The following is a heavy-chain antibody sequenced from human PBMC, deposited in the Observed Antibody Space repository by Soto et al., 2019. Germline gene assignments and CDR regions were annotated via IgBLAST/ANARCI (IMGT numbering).Heavy chain of an antibody. J-gene: IGHJ1*01. CDR2: IYYSGST. Sequence: SETLSLTCTVSGGSISSYYWSWIRQPPGKGLEWIGYIYYSGSTNYNPSLKSRVTISVDTSKNQFSLKLSSVTAADTAVYYCASLPGVGGGAEYFQHWGQGTLVTVSS. D-gene: IGHD2-15*01. CDR1: GGSISSYY. CDR3: ASLPGVGGGAEYFQH. V-gene: IGHV4-59*08.